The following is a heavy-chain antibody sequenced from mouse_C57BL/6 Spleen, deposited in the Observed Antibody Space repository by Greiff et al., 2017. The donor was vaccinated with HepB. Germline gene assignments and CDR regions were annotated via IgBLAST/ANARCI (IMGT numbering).Heavy chain of an antibody. Sequence: VQVVESGPGLVAPSQSLSITCTVSGFSLTSYGVDWVRQSPGKGLEWLGVIWGVGSTNYNSALKSRLSISKDNSKSQVFLKMNSLQTDDTAMYYCARSSSLYAMDYWGQGTSVTVSS. CDR1: GFSLTSYG. CDR3: ARSSSLYAMDY. J-gene: IGHJ4*01. D-gene: IGHD1-1*01. V-gene: IGHV2-6*01. CDR2: IWGVGST.